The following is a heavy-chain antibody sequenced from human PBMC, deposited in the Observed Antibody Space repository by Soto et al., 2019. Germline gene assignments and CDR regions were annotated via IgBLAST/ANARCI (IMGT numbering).Heavy chain of an antibody. CDR1: GGSVSRGSFY. Sequence: SETLSLTCTVSGGSVSRGSFYWSWIRQSPGKGLEWIGYLYYSGNTNYNPSLKGRVTISVDTSENQFSLKMSSVTAADTAVYYCAREGTLGYLDNWGQGTLVTVSS. CDR3: AREGTLGYLDN. D-gene: IGHD2-15*01. V-gene: IGHV4-61*01. J-gene: IGHJ4*02. CDR2: LYYSGNT.